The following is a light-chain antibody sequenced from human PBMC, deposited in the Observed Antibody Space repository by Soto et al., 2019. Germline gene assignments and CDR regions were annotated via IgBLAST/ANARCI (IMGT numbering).Light chain of an antibody. J-gene: IGKJ1*01. V-gene: IGKV3-15*01. CDR2: GAS. CDR3: QQYNNWEWT. Sequence: EIVMTQSPATLSVSPGERATLSCRASQSVSSNLAWYQQKPGQAPRLLIYGASTRATGIPARFSGSGSGTDFTLTISSLQSEDFAVYHCQQYNNWEWTFGQGTKVEI. CDR1: QSVSSN.